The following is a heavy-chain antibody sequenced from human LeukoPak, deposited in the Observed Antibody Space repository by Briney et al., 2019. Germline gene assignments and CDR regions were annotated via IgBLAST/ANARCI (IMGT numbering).Heavy chain of an antibody. Sequence: GGSLRLSCAASGFTFSSYGMSWVRQAPGKGLEWVSAISGSGGSTYYADSVKGRFTISRDNSKNTLYLQMNSLRAEDTAVYYCAKDYYDSSGYYYVFGIDPWGQGTLVTVSS. CDR2: ISGSGGST. D-gene: IGHD3-22*01. CDR1: GFTFSSYG. CDR3: AKDYYDSSGYYYVFGIDP. J-gene: IGHJ5*02. V-gene: IGHV3-23*01.